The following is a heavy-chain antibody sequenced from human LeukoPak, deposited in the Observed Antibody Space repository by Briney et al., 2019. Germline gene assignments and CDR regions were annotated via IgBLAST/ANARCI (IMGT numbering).Heavy chain of an antibody. CDR3: ARNYYDSSGFDRNDAFDI. V-gene: IGHV4-59*01. D-gene: IGHD3-22*01. CDR1: GGSISSYY. J-gene: IGHJ3*02. Sequence: SETLSLTCTVSGGSISSYYWSWIRQPPGKGLEWIGYIYYSGSTNYNPSLKSRVTISVATSKNQFSLKLSSVTAADTAVYYCARNYYDSSGFDRNDAFDIWGQGTMVTVSS. CDR2: IYYSGST.